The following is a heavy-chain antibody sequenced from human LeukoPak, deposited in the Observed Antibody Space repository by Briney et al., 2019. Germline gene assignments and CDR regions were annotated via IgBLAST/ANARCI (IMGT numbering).Heavy chain of an antibody. CDR3: ARGRGFIVVVPAAMREWSERWFDP. D-gene: IGHD2-2*01. V-gene: IGHV4-30-2*01. Sequence: MTSETLSLTCTVSGGSISSGGYYWNWIRQPPGKGLEWIGYIYHSGSTYYNPSLKSRVSISVDTSKNQFSLKLNSVTAADTAVYYCARGRGFIVVVPAAMREWSERWFDPWGQGTLVTVSS. CDR2: IYHSGST. J-gene: IGHJ5*02. CDR1: GGSISSGGYY.